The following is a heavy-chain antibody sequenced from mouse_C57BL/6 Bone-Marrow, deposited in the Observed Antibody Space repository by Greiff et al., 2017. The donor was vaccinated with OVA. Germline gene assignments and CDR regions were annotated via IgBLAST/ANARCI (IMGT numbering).Heavy chain of an antibody. CDR2: IDPENGDT. J-gene: IGHJ2*01. Sequence: EVKLMESGAELVRPGASVKLSCTASGFNIKDDYMHWVKQRPEQGLEWIGWIDPENGDTEYASKFQGKATITADTSSNTAYLQLSSLTSEDSAVYFCARSGDADYWGQGTTLTVSS. CDR1: GFNIKDDY. V-gene: IGHV14-4*01. CDR3: ARSGDADY.